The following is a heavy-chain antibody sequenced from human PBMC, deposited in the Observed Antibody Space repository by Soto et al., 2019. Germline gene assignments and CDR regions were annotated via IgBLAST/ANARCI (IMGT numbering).Heavy chain of an antibody. D-gene: IGHD3-16*01. V-gene: IGHV5-51*01. CDR3: ARHTLRGYDLGGGMDV. CDR2: IYPGDSDT. Sequence: LGESLKISCKGSGYSFTSYWIGWVRQMPGKGLEWMGIIYPGDSDTRYSPSFQGQVTISADKSISTAYLQWSSLKASDTAMYYCARHTLRGYDLGGGMDVWGQGTTVTVSS. CDR1: GYSFTSYW. J-gene: IGHJ6*02.